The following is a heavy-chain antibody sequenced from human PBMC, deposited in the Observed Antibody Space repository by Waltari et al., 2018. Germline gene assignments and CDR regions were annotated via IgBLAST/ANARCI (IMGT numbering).Heavy chain of an antibody. V-gene: IGHV4-38-2*01. D-gene: IGHD3-10*01. CDR1: GYSISSGYY. CDR2: IYHSGST. Sequence: QVQLQESGPGLVKPSETLSLTCAVSGYSISSGYYWGWIRQPPWKGLEWIGSIYHSGSTYYNPSLKSRVTISVDTSKNQFSLKLSSVTAADTAVYYCARHSYGSGSFNWFDPWGQGTLVTVSS. CDR3: ARHSYGSGSFNWFDP. J-gene: IGHJ5*02.